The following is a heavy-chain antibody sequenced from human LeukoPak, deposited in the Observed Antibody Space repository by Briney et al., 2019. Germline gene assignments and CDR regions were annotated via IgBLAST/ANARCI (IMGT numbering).Heavy chain of an antibody. CDR3: ARDTILRPLDY. CDR2: ISYDGSNK. J-gene: IGHJ4*02. D-gene: IGHD4-17*01. V-gene: IGHV3-30*03. CDR1: GFTFSSYG. Sequence: PGRSLRLSCAASGFTFSSYGMHWVRQAPGKGLEWVAVISYDGSNKYYADSVKGRFTISRDNSKNTLYLQMNSLRAEDTAVYYCARDTILRPLDYWGQGTLVTVSS.